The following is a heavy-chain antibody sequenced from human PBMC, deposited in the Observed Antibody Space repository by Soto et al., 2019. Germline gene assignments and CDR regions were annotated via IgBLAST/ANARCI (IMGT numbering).Heavy chain of an antibody. CDR3: AREVGAPSGWLDP. V-gene: IGHV3-23*01. CDR2: ISASGGLK. D-gene: IGHD1-26*01. Sequence: EVQLSESGGDLRQPGGSLRLSCAASGFTFTNYAMTWVRQTPGKGLEWVSGISASGGLKYYADSVQGRFTVSRDNSKNILYLQMDNLRDEDTALYYCAREVGAPSGWLDPLGQGTQVTVSA. CDR1: GFTFTNYA. J-gene: IGHJ5*02.